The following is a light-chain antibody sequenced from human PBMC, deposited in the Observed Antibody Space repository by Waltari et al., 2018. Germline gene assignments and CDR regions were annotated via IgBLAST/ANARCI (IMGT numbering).Light chain of an antibody. CDR1: ELAKKY. J-gene: IGLJ3*02. Sequence: SYELTQPSSVSVSPGQTASIICSGDELAKKYVWLFQQKPGQAPVLIIYKDTERPSGIPARFSGSTSGTTVTLTITGAQVEDEADYYCLSVADNILVFGGGTKLTVL. V-gene: IGLV3-27*01. CDR3: LSVADNILV. CDR2: KDT.